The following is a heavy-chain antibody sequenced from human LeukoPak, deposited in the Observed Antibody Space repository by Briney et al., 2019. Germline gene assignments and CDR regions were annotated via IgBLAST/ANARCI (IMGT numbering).Heavy chain of an antibody. J-gene: IGHJ4*02. CDR2: IYYSGST. CDR1: GGSIRSYY. CDR3: AGGSYYFDY. D-gene: IGHD1-26*01. Sequence: SETLSLTCTVSGGSIRSYYWSWIRQPPGKGLEWIGYIYYSGSTKYNPSLKSRATISVDTSKNQFSLKLNSVTAADTAVYYCAGGSYYFDYWGQGTLVTVSS. V-gene: IGHV4-59*08.